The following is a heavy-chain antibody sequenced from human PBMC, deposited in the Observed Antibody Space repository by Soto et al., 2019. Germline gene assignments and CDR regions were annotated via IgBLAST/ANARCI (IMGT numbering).Heavy chain of an antibody. D-gene: IGHD1-26*01. CDR3: ATNGPSQWVSPY. J-gene: IGHJ4*02. V-gene: IGHV3-33*01. CDR1: GFTFSTYG. CDR2: IWYDGISI. Sequence: QVQLVESGGGVVQPGRSLRLSCEASGFTFSTYGIHWVRQAPGKGLEWVAVIWYDGISIYYADSVKGRFTVSRDNSRNTVYLHMNSLRAEDTAVYYCATNGPSQWVSPYWGQGTLVTVSS.